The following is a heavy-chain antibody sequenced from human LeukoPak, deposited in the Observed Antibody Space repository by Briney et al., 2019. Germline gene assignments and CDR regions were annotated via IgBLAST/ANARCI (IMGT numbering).Heavy chain of an antibody. Sequence: PSQTLSLTCTVSGGSISSGDYYWSWIRQPPGKGLEWIGYIYYSGSTYYNPSLKSRVTISVDTSKNQFSLKLSSVTAADTAVYYCARHRTGPFIPTAVAPFDYWGQGTLVTVSS. CDR2: IYYSGST. V-gene: IGHV4-30-4*08. CDR1: GGSISSGDYY. J-gene: IGHJ4*02. CDR3: ARHRTGPFIPTAVAPFDY. D-gene: IGHD6-19*01.